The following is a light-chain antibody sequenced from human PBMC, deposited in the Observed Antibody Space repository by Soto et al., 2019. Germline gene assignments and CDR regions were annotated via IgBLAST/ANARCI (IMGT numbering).Light chain of an antibody. J-gene: IGKJ2*01. CDR3: QQYGSSPRS. CDR2: GAS. CDR1: QSVSSSY. Sequence: EIVLTQSPGTLSLSPGERATLSCRASQSVSSSYLAWYQQKSGQAPRLLIYGASSRATGIPDKFSGSGSGTDFTLTISRLEPEDFAVYYSQQYGSSPRSFGQGTKLEIK. V-gene: IGKV3-20*01.